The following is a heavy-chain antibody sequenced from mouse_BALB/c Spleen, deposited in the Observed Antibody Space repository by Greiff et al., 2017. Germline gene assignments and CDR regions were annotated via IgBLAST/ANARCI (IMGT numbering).Heavy chain of an antibody. CDR3: TRPSYGNDEGWYFDV. V-gene: IGHV1S81*02. CDR1: GYTFTSYY. D-gene: IGHD2-9*01. J-gene: IGHJ1*01. CDR2: FNPSNGGT. Sequence: QVHVKQSGAELVKPGASVKLSCKASGYTFTSYYMYWVKQRPGQGLGWIGEFNPSNGGTNFNEKFKSKATLTVDKSSSTAYMQLSSLTSEDSAVYYCTRPSYGNDEGWYFDVWGAGTTVTVSS.